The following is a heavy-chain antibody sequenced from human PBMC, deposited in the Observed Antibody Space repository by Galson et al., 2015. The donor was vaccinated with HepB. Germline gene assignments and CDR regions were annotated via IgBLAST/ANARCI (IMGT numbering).Heavy chain of an antibody. CDR1: GFTFSTFT. V-gene: IGHV3-30-3*01. CDR3: ARDKIQVWSRVGALDI. J-gene: IGHJ3*02. Sequence: SLRLSCAASGFTFSTFTFHWVRQAPGKGLEWVTVISFDGNNKDCADSVKGRFTISRDNSKNTVYLQMNSLRAEDTAVYYCARDKIQVWSRVGALDIWGQGTMVTVSS. CDR2: ISFDGNNK. D-gene: IGHD5-18*01.